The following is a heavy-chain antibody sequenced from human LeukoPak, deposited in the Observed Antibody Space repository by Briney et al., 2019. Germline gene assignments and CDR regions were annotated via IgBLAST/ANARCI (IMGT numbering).Heavy chain of an antibody. Sequence: PSETLSLTCAVYGGSFSGYYWSWIRQPPGKGLEWIGEINHSGSTNYNPSLKSRVTISVDTSKNQFSLNLSSVTAADTAVYYCASFNRLGSYYYYYGMDVWDQGTTVTVSS. V-gene: IGHV4-34*01. D-gene: IGHD3-9*01. CDR1: GGSFSGYY. CDR2: INHSGST. J-gene: IGHJ6*02. CDR3: ASFNRLGSYYYYYGMDV.